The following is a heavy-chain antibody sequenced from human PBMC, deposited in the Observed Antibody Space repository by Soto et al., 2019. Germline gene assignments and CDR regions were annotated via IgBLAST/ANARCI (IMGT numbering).Heavy chain of an antibody. J-gene: IGHJ4*02. Sequence: QVQLQESGPGLVKPSQTLSLTCTVSGASISSGTYYWSWIRQHPGKGLEWIGYIYYSGSTYYNPSLQRRVTISVATSKNQFSLKLSSVTAADTAVYYCARGGVGHQLVQGYWGQGTLVTVSS. CDR2: IYYSGST. CDR1: GASISSGTYY. CDR3: ARGGVGHQLVQGY. V-gene: IGHV4-31*03. D-gene: IGHD6-13*01.